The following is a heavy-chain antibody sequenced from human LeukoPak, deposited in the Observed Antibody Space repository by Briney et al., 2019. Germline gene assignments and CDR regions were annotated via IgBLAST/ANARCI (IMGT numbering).Heavy chain of an antibody. CDR2: ISVSGAGT. CDR3: AKRVPYYFDY. D-gene: IGHD4/OR15-4a*01. Sequence: QAGGSLRLSCAASEFTFSYYVMSWVRQAPGKGLEWVSSISVSGAGTYYADSVKGRFTISRDNSKNTLYLEMNSLRAEDTAVYYCAKRVPYYFDYWGQGTLVTVSS. J-gene: IGHJ4*02. CDR1: EFTFSYYV. V-gene: IGHV3-23*01.